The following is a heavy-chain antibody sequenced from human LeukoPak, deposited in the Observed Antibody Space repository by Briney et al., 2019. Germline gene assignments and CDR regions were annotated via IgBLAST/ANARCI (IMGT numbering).Heavy chain of an antibody. Sequence: PSETLSLTCTVSGGSISSSSFYWGWIRQPPGKGLEGIGFIFYSGSTYYNPSLRSRVTMSVDTSNNKFSLRLSSVTAADTAVYYCARQGYISGQGFRNNWFDPWGQGSLVTVSS. J-gene: IGHJ5*02. CDR2: IFYSGST. CDR3: ARQGYISGQGFRNNWFDP. CDR1: GGSISSSSFY. D-gene: IGHD6-19*01. V-gene: IGHV4-39*01.